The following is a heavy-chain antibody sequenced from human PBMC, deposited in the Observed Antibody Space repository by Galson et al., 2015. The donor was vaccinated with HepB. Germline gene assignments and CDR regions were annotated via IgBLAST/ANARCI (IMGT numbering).Heavy chain of an antibody. Sequence: SVKVSCKASGYTFTSSAMHWVRQAPGQGLELIAWINTNTGNPTYAQGFTGRFVLSLDTSVSTAYLQISSLKGEDTAVYYCVAFDAGDYWGQGTPVIVSS. J-gene: IGHJ4*02. D-gene: IGHD3-3*02. CDR2: INTNTGNP. CDR3: VAFDAGDY. V-gene: IGHV7-4-1*02. CDR1: GYTFTSSA.